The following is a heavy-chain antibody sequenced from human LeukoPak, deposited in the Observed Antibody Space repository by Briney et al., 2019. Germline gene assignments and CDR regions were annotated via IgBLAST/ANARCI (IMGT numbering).Heavy chain of an antibody. V-gene: IGHV1-46*01. D-gene: IGHD1-26*01. J-gene: IGHJ4*02. CDR3: AREIVGATIRLDY. Sequence: ASVKVSCKASGYTFTSNYIHWVRQAPGQGLEWMGMIYPRDGSTSYAQKFQGRVTVTRDTSTSTVHMELSGLRSEDTAVYYCAREIVGATIRLDYWGQGTLVTVSS. CDR2: IYPRDGST. CDR1: GYTFTSNY.